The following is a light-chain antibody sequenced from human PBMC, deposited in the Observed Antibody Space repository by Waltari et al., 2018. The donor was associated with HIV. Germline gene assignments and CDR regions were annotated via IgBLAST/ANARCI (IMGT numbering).Light chain of an antibody. J-gene: IGKJ2*01. CDR2: NAS. V-gene: IGKV1-5*03. Sequence: IQVALSPSPLSASGGGSGTVTRRASQSTTAWLAWYQQKPGKAPKHLIYNASSLQSGVPSRFSGSGSGTEFTLTISSLQPDDCATYYCQQYNSYSHTFGQGTKLEIK. CDR3: QQYNSYSHT. CDR1: QSTTAW.